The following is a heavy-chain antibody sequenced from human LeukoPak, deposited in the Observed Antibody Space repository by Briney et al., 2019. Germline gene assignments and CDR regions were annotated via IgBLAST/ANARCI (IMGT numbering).Heavy chain of an antibody. V-gene: IGHV4-38-2*02. D-gene: IGHD2-15*01. CDR1: GYSISSGYY. Sequence: PSETLSLTCTVSGYSISSGYYWGWIRQPPGKGLQWIGTIYHSGSTSYNPSLKSRVTISVDTSKNQFSLKLSSVTAADTAVYYCARRPTLGYCSGGSCYGGGPFDYWGQGTLVTVSS. J-gene: IGHJ4*02. CDR3: ARRPTLGYCSGGSCYGGGPFDY. CDR2: IYHSGST.